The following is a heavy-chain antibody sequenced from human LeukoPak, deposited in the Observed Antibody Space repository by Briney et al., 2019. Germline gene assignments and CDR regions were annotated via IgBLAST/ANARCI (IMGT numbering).Heavy chain of an antibody. D-gene: IGHD1-7*01. CDR2: IKPNSSGI. Sequence: ASVKVSCKASGYSCTDYFIHWVRQAPGQGLEWMGWIKPNSSGIHYVQMFQGRVTMTRDTSISTVYMDLSNLKYDDTAVYYCARVHGGRELDAFDFWGQGTMLTVSS. J-gene: IGHJ3*01. CDR3: ARVHGGRELDAFDF. V-gene: IGHV1-2*02. CDR1: GYSCTDYF.